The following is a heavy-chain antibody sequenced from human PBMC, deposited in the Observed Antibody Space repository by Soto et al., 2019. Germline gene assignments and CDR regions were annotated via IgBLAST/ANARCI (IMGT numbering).Heavy chain of an antibody. CDR3: AKEFHRRDYIAY. CDR1: GFTFSSYA. V-gene: IGHV3-23*01. J-gene: IGHJ4*02. D-gene: IGHD2-21*01. CDR2: ISGSGGST. Sequence: GGSLRVSCAASGFTFSSYAMSWVRQAPGKGLEWVSAISGSGGSTYYAASVKGRFTTSRDNSKNTLYLQMNSLRAEDTAVYYGAKEFHRRDYIAYWGQGTLGCVS.